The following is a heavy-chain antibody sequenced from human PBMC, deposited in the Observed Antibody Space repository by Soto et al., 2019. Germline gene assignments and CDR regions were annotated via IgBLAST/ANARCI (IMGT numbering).Heavy chain of an antibody. CDR2: ISSGSSYI. CDR1: GFTFSSYN. D-gene: IGHD3-16*01. CDR3: VKDRDSILLGCESFGYCFDS. V-gene: IGHV3-21*01. Sequence: EVHLVESGGGLVQPGGSLRLSCAASGFTFSSYNVNWVRQAPGKGLEWVSSISSGSSYIYYADSVRGRFTISRDNAKISLYLQMDSLRVEDTAVYYCVKDRDSILLGCESFGYCFDSWGQGTVVTVSS. J-gene: IGHJ4*02.